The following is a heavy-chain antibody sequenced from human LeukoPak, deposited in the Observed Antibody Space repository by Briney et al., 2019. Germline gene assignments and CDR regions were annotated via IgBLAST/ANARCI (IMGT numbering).Heavy chain of an antibody. CDR2: INPNSGGT. J-gene: IGHJ6*03. CDR3: AREIAAAGTTAYYYMDV. CDR1: GYTFTGYY. V-gene: IGHV1-2*02. Sequence: ASVKVSCKPSGYTFTGYYMHWVRQAPGQGHEWMGWINPNSGGTNYAQTFKGRVTMTRATSISTAYMERSRLRSDDTAVYYCAREIAAAGTTAYYYMDVWGKGTTVTVSS. D-gene: IGHD6-13*01.